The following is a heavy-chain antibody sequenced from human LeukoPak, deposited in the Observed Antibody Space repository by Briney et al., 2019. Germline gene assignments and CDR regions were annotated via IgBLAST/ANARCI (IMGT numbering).Heavy chain of an antibody. CDR3: AKDYSSSWYYYYYYMDV. V-gene: IGHV3-23*01. D-gene: IGHD6-13*01. CDR1: GFTFSSYA. J-gene: IGHJ6*03. Sequence: PGGSLRLSCAVSGFTFSSYAMSWVRQAPGKGLEWVSAISGRGASTYYADSVKGRFTISRDNSKNTLYLQMNSLRAEDTAVYYCAKDYSSSWYYYYYYMDVWGKGTTVTISS. CDR2: ISGRGAST.